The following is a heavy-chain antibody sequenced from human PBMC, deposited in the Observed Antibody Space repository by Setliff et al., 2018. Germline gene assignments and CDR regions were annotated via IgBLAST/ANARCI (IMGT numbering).Heavy chain of an antibody. V-gene: IGHV3-73*01. CDR1: GFPFSGSA. D-gene: IGHD1-26*01. CDR2: IRMNADDRAP. J-gene: IGHJ6*03. Sequence: SGGSLRLSCAASGFPFSGSAVHWVRQASGKGLEWVVRIRMNADDRAPIYAESVKGRFTISRDDSKNTGYLQMNSLKVEDTAVYFCAKGGSVGATSYYYYYMDVWGKGTTVTVSS. CDR3: AKGGSVGATSYYYYYMDV.